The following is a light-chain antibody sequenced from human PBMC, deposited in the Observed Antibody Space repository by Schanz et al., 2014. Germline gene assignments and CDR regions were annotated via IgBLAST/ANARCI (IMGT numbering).Light chain of an antibody. CDR3: SSFTSTNTWV. CDR1: SSDIGAYNY. V-gene: IGLV2-14*03. Sequence: QSALTQPASVSGSPGQSITISCTGTSSDIGAYNYVSWYQQHPGKAPKLILYEVSARPSAVSDRFSGSRSGNTASLTISGLQAEDESDYYCSSFTSTNTWVFGGGTKLTVL. J-gene: IGLJ3*02. CDR2: EVS.